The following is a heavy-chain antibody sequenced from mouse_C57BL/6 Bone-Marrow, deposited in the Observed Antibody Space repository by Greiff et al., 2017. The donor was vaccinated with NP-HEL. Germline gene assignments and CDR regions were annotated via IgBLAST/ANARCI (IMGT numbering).Heavy chain of an antibody. J-gene: IGHJ3*01. CDR3: ARHGDGYYWFAY. CDR1: GFTFSDYY. CDR2: ISNGGGST. Sequence: EVQLVESGGGLVQPGGSLKLSCAASGFTFSDYYMYWVRQTPEKRLEWVAYISNGGGSTYYPDTVKGRFTIPRDNAKNTLYLQMSRLKSEDTAMYYCARHGDGYYWFAYWGQGTLVTVSA. V-gene: IGHV5-12*01. D-gene: IGHD2-3*01.